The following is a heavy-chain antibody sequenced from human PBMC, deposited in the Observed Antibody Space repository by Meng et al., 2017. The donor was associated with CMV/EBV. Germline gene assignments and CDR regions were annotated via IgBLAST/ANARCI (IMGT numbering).Heavy chain of an antibody. D-gene: IGHD4-11*01. CDR1: GFIFSSYG. CDR3: AKDLVIPLYSTPYYYGMDV. Sequence: GESLKISCEASGFIFSSYGMHWVRQAPGKGLEWVSVIYSGGSSTYYADSVKGRFTISRDNSKNTLYLQMNSLRAEDTAVYYCAKDLVIPLYSTPYYYGMDVWGQGTTVTVSS. J-gene: IGHJ6*02. CDR2: IYSGGSST. V-gene: IGHV3-23*03.